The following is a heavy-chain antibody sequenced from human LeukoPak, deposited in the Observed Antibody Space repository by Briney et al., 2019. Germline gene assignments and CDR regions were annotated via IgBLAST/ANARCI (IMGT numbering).Heavy chain of an antibody. CDR2: FDPEDGET. CDR3: ATPSAYYDSSGLFDY. Sequence: ASVKVSCKVSGYTLTELSMHWVRPAPGKGLEWMGGFDPEDGETIYAQKFQGTVTMTEDTSTDTAYMELSSLRSEDTAVYYCATPSAYYDSSGLFDYWGQGTLVTVSS. V-gene: IGHV1-24*01. D-gene: IGHD3-22*01. CDR1: GYTLTELS. J-gene: IGHJ4*02.